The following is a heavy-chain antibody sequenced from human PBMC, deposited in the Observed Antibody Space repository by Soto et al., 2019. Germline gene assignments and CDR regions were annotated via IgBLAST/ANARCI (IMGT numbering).Heavy chain of an antibody. D-gene: IGHD1-1*01. CDR1: GGSISSGDYY. V-gene: IGHV4-31*03. CDR2: IYYSGST. J-gene: IGHJ4*02. CDR3: ARWPQLKPRFDY. Sequence: QVQLQESSPGLVKPSQTLSLTCTVSGGSISSGDYYWSWIRQHPGKGLEWIGYIYYSGSTYYNPSLKSRVTISVDSSENQFSLKLSSVTAADTAVYYYARWPQLKPRFDYWGQGTLVTVSS.